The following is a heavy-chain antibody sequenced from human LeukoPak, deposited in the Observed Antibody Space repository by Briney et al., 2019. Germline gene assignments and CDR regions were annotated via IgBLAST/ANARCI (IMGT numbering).Heavy chain of an antibody. V-gene: IGHV1-3*01. CDR2: INAGNGNT. D-gene: IGHD2-2*01. CDR1: GYTFTSYA. J-gene: IGHJ4*02. Sequence: ASVKVSCKASGYTFTSYAMHWVRQAPGQRIEWMGWINAGNGNTKYSQKFQGRVTITRDTSASTAYMELSSLRSEDTDVYYCARDSANRLYCSSTSCHYYFDYWGQGTLVTVSS. CDR3: ARDSANRLYCSSTSCHYYFDY.